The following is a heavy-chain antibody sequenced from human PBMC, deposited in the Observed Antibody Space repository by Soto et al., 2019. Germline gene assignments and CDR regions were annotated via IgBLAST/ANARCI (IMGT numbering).Heavy chain of an antibody. V-gene: IGHV4-59*01. Sequence: SETLSLTCTVSGTSISSYYWSWIRQPPGKGLEWIANIHYSGTTNYTPSLASRVTLSVDTSKNQFSLKMTSVTAADRAMYFCARYNSYAIDYWGRGTLVTVSS. J-gene: IGHJ4*02. D-gene: IGHD2-8*01. CDR1: GTSISSYY. CDR2: IHYSGTT. CDR3: ARYNSYAIDY.